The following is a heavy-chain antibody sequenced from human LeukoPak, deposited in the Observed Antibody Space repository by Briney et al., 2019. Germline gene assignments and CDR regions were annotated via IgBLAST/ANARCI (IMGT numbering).Heavy chain of an antibody. Sequence: PSETLSLTCTVSGYSISSGYYWGWIRQPPGKGLEWIGSIYHSGSTYYNPSLKSRVTISVDTSKNQFSLKLSSVTAADTAVYYCARVSRGYSYGPLLYFDSWGQGTLVTVSS. V-gene: IGHV4-38-2*02. CDR1: GYSISSGYY. J-gene: IGHJ4*02. CDR2: IYHSGST. CDR3: ARVSRGYSYGPLLYFDS. D-gene: IGHD5-18*01.